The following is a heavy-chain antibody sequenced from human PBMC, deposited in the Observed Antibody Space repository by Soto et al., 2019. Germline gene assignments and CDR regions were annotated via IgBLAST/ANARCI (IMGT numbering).Heavy chain of an antibody. CDR3: AKSPGMIVVAYYFDY. V-gene: IGHV3-30*18. D-gene: IGHD3-22*01. CDR2: ISYDGSNK. CDR1: GFTFSSYG. J-gene: IGHJ4*02. Sequence: PGGSLRLSCAASGFTFSSYGMHWVRQAPGKGLEWVAVISYDGSNKYYADSVKGRFTISRDNSKNTLYLQMNSLRAEDTAVYYCAKSPGMIVVAYYFDYWGQGT.